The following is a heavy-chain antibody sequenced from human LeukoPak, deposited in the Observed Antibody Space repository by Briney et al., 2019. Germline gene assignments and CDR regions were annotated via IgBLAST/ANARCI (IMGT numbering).Heavy chain of an antibody. D-gene: IGHD6-19*01. Sequence: ASVKVSCKASGYTFTSYGISWVRQAPGQGLEWMGWISAYNGNTNYAQKLQVRVTMTTDTSTSTAYMELRSLRSDDTAVYYCARDRQQWLESPFDYWGQGTLVTVSS. CDR2: ISAYNGNT. CDR1: GYTFTSYG. CDR3: ARDRQQWLESPFDY. V-gene: IGHV1-18*04. J-gene: IGHJ4*02.